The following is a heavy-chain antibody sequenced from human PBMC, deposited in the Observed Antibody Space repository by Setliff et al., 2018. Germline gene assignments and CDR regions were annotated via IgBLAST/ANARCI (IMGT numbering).Heavy chain of an antibody. J-gene: IGHJ4*02. V-gene: IGHV3-23*01. CDR3: ARDGLRYFDWLGAY. CDR2: ITGSGGGT. D-gene: IGHD3-9*01. Sequence: PGGSLRLSCAASGFTFSSYAMSWVRQAPGKGLEWVSLITGSGGGTYYADSVKGRLTISRDNSKNTLYLQMNSLRAEDTAVYYCARDGLRYFDWLGAYWGQGTLVTVSS. CDR1: GFTFSSYA.